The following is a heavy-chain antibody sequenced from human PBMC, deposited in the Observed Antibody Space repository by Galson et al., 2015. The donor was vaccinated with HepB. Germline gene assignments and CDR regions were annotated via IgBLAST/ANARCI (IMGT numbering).Heavy chain of an antibody. CDR2: TYYRSKWYN. J-gene: IGHJ5*02. D-gene: IGHD6-19*01. Sequence: CAISGDSVSSNSAAWNWIRQSPSRGLEWLGRTYYRSKWYNDYAVSVKSRITINPDTSKNQFSLQLNSVTPEDTAVYYCARDRSSGWYGNKNNWFDPWGQGTLVTVSS. CDR1: GDSVSSNSAA. CDR3: ARDRSSGWYGNKNNWFDP. V-gene: IGHV6-1*01.